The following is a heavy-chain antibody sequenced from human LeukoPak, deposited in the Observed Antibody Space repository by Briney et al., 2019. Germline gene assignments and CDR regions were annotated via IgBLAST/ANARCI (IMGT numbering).Heavy chain of an antibody. CDR2: ISGSGGST. CDR3: AKGGDSSGYYHNDY. V-gene: IGHV3-23*01. J-gene: IGHJ4*02. Sequence: GGSLRLSCAASVFTFSSYAMSWVRQAPGKGLEWVSAISGSGGSTYYADSVKGRFTISRDNSKNTLYLQMNSLRAEDTAVYYCAKGGDSSGYYHNDYWGQGTLVTVSS. CDR1: VFTFSSYA. D-gene: IGHD3-22*01.